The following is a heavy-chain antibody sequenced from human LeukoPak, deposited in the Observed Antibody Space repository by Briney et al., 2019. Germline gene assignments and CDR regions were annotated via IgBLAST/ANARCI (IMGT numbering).Heavy chain of an antibody. V-gene: IGHV4-39*07. CDR2: IYYSGST. CDR3: ARAITILSPGYYYMDV. CDR1: GGSISSSRYY. J-gene: IGHJ6*03. Sequence: SETLSLTCTVSGGSISSSRYYWGWIRQPPGKGLEWIGSIYYSGSTYYNPSLKSRVTISVDTSKNQFSLKLSSVTAADTAVYYCARAITILSPGYYYMDVWGKGTTVTVSS. D-gene: IGHD3-9*01.